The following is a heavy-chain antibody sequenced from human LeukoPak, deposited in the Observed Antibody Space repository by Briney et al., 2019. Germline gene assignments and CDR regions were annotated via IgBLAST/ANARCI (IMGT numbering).Heavy chain of an antibody. V-gene: IGHV3-15*01. J-gene: IGHJ3*02. Sequence: GGSLRLSCAASGFTFSNAWMSWVRQAPGKGREWVGRIKSKTDGGTTDYAAPVKGRFTISRDDSKNTLYLQMNSLKTEDTAVYYCTTGHSSSWYRGAFDIWGQGTMVTVSS. CDR1: GFTFSNAW. D-gene: IGHD6-13*01. CDR3: TTGHSSSWYRGAFDI. CDR2: IKSKTDGGTT.